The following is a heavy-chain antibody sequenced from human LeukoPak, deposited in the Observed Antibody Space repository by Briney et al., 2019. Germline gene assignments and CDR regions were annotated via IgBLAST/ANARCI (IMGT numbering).Heavy chain of an antibody. J-gene: IGHJ4*02. V-gene: IGHV3-48*03. CDR1: AFTFSSYE. Sequence: GGSLRLSCAASAFTFSSYEMNWVRQAPGKGLEWVSYICSTGSNIHYSDSVKGRFTISRDNAKNSLYLQMNSVRAEDTAVYYCARGGRGYSFAQADYWGQGTLVTVSS. D-gene: IGHD5-18*01. CDR3: ARGGRGYSFAQADY. CDR2: ICSTGSNI.